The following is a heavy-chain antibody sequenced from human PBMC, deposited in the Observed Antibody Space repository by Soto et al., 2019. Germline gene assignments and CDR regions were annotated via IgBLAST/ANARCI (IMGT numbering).Heavy chain of an antibody. D-gene: IGHD6-13*01. CDR3: ARVGIAAAGTGDWFDP. CDR1: GGSISSYY. Sequence: SETLSLTCTVSGGSISSYYWSWIRQPAWKGLEWIGRIYTSGSTNYNPSLKSRVTMSVDTSKNQFSLKLSSVTAADTAVYYCARVGIAAAGTGDWFDPWGQGTLVTVPQ. V-gene: IGHV4-4*07. J-gene: IGHJ5*02. CDR2: IYTSGST.